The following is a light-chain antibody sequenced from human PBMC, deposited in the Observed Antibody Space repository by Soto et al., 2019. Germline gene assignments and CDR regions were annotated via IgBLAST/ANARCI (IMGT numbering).Light chain of an antibody. J-gene: IGLJ2*01. CDR1: SSNIGAGYD. Sequence: QSVLTQPPSVSGAPGQRVTISCTGSSSNIGAGYDVHWYQQLPGTAPKLLIFGNSNRPSGVPDRFSGSKSGTSASLAITGLQAEDEADYYCQSSDSSLRGSSVLFGGGTKLTVL. CDR3: QSSDSSLRGSSVL. V-gene: IGLV1-40*01. CDR2: GNS.